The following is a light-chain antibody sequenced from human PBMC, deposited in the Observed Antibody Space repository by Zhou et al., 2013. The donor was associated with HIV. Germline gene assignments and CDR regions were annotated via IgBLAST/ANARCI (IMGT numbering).Light chain of an antibody. CDR2: GAS. Sequence: ERVMTQSPATLSVSPGERATLSCRASQSVSSNLAWYQQKRGQAPRLLIYGASTRATGIPARFSGSGSGTEFTLTISSLQSEDFAVYYCQQYHNGWTFGQGTKVEIK. J-gene: IGKJ1*01. V-gene: IGKV3-15*01. CDR1: QSVSSN. CDR3: QQYHNGWT.